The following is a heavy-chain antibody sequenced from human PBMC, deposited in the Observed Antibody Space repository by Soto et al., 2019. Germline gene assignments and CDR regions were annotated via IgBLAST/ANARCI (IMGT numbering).Heavy chain of an antibody. V-gene: IGHV1-69*12. CDR3: ARPYCSGGSCYPYFRY. Sequence: QVQLVQSGAEVKKPGSSVKVSCKASGGTFSSYAISWVRQAPGQGLEWMGGIIPIFGTANYAQKFQGRVTMTADESTSTAYMERSSLRSEDTAVYYCARPYCSGGSCYPYFRYWGQGTLVTVSS. J-gene: IGHJ4*02. D-gene: IGHD2-15*01. CDR1: GGTFSSYA. CDR2: IIPIFGTA.